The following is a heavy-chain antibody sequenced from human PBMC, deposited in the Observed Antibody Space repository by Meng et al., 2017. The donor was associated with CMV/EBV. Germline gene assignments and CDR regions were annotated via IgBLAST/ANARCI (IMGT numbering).Heavy chain of an antibody. CDR1: GGTFSSNT. J-gene: IGHJ5*02. CDR2: TIPILGIA. Sequence: SVKVSCKASGGTFSSNTITWVRQAPGQGLEWMGRTIPILGIADYAQKFQGRLTITADKSTRTAFMELSSLRSEDTAVYYCARSLGPPFGDLLYLWGQGTLVTVPQ. D-gene: IGHD3-10*01. V-gene: IGHV1-69*02. CDR3: ARSLGPPFGDLLYL.